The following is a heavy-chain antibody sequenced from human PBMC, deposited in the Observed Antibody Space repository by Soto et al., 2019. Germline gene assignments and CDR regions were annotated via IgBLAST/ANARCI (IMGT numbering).Heavy chain of an antibody. CDR1: GFTFSNYW. J-gene: IGHJ4*02. D-gene: IGHD3-9*01. Sequence: EVQLVESGGGLVQPGGSLRLSCAASGFTFSNYWMQWVRQAPGKGLVWVSHIKGDGSATAYADSVKGRFTISRDNAKNTLYLQMNSLRAEDTAVYYCARPRCFESGYFDSWGQGTLVTVSS. V-gene: IGHV3-74*01. CDR3: ARPRCFESGYFDS. CDR2: IKGDGSAT.